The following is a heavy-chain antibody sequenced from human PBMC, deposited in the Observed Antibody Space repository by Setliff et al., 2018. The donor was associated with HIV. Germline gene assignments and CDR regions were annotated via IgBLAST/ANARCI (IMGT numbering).Heavy chain of an antibody. CDR1: GIPIDRVYS. CDR3: ARDPRGLLSPVPRGYFDY. CDR2: ISHSGST. Sequence: SETLSLTCGVSGIPIDRVYSWAWIRQPPGKGLEWIGTISHSGSTHYNSPLQGRISISIDTSKNQFSLTLTSVTAADTAMYYCARDPRGLLSPVPRGYFDYWGQGALVTVSS. V-gene: IGHV4-38-2*02. J-gene: IGHJ4*02. D-gene: IGHD3-22*01.